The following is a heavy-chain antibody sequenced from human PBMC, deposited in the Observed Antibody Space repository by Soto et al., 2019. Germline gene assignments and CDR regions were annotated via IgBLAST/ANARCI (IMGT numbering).Heavy chain of an antibody. CDR1: GFTFSNAW. V-gene: IGHV3-33*08. CDR3: ARDMTTDDAFDI. CDR2: IWYDGSNK. J-gene: IGHJ3*02. Sequence: GGSLRLSCAASGFTFSNAWMSWVRQAPGKGLEWVAIIWYDGSNKYYADSVKGRFTISRDNSQNTLYLQLNSLRAEDTAVYYCARDMTTDDAFDIWGQGTVVTVSS. D-gene: IGHD4-17*01.